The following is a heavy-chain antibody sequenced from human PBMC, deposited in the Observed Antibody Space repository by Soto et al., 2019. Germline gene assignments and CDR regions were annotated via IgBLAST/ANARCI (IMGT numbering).Heavy chain of an antibody. CDR3: ARDVPAAPVYYYYYYMDV. D-gene: IGHD2-2*01. CDR1: GGSFSCYY. Sequence: SETLSLTCAVYGGSFSCYYWSWIRQPPGKGLEWIGEINHSGSTNYNPSLKSRVTISVDTSKNQFSLKLSSVTAADTAVYYCARDVPAAPVYYYYYYMDVWGKGTTVTVSS. CDR2: INHSGST. V-gene: IGHV4-34*01. J-gene: IGHJ6*03.